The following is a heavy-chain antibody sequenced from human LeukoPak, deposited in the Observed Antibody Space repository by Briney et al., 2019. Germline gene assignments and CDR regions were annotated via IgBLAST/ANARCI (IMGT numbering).Heavy chain of an antibody. CDR1: GFTFSSYE. CDR2: ISSSSSYI. CDR3: ARDSSLYRFDP. V-gene: IGHV3-21*01. D-gene: IGHD6-6*01. Sequence: GGSLRLSCAASGFTFSSYEMNWVRQAPGKGLEWVSSISSSSSYIYYADSVKGRFTISRDNAKNSLYLQMNSLRAEDTAIYYCARDSSLYRFDPWGQGTQVTVSS. J-gene: IGHJ5*02.